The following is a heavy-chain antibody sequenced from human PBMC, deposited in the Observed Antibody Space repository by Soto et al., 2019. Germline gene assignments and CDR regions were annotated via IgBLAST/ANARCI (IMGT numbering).Heavy chain of an antibody. D-gene: IGHD3-22*01. V-gene: IGHV4-34*01. Sequence: TSETLSLTCAVYGGSFSGYYWSWIRQPPGKGLEWIGEINHSGSTNYNPSLKSRVTISVDTSKNQFSLKLSSVTAADTAVYYCARSDRSGYYYYYGMDVWGQGTTVTVSS. CDR3: ARSDRSGYYYYYGMDV. J-gene: IGHJ6*02. CDR1: GGSFSGYY. CDR2: INHSGST.